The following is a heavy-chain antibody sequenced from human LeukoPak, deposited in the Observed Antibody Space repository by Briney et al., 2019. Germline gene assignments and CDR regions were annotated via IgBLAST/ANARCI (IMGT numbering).Heavy chain of an antibody. J-gene: IGHJ4*02. D-gene: IGHD3-22*01. CDR1: GFTFSSYA. CDR2: ISGSGGST. CDR3: AKPPPNYYVSSGYFDY. V-gene: IGHV3-23*01. Sequence: QAGGSLRLSCAASGFTFSSYAMSWVRQAPGKGLKGVSAISGSGGSTYYADSVKGRFTISRDNYKNTLYPQMNSLRAEDTAVYYCAKPPPNYYVSSGYFDYWGQGTLVTVYS.